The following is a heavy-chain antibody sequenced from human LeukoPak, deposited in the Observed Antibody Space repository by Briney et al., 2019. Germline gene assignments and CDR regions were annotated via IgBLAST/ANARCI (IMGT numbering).Heavy chain of an antibody. CDR1: GYTFTSYG. CDR3: ARDIVSSGYWVYYYGMDV. Sequence: ASVKVSCKASGYTFTSYGISWVRQAPGQGLEWMGWISAYNGNTNYAQKLQGRVTMTTDTSTSTAYMELRSLRSDDTAVYYCARDIVSSGYWVYYYGMDVWGQGTTVTVSS. V-gene: IGHV1-18*01. CDR2: ISAYNGNT. D-gene: IGHD3-22*01. J-gene: IGHJ6*02.